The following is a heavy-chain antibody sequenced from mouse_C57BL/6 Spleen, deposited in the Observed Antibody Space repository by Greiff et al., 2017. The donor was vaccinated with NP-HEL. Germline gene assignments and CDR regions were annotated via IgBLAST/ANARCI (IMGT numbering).Heavy chain of an antibody. J-gene: IGHJ2*01. CDR3: ASPTTVVAIDY. CDR1: GYTFTSYW. D-gene: IGHD1-1*01. V-gene: IGHV1-55*01. Sequence: QVQLQQPGAELVKPGASVKMSCKASGYTFTSYWITWVKQRPGHGLEWIGDIYPGSGSTNYNEKFKSKATLTVDTSSSTAYMQLSSLTSEDSAVYYCASPTTVVAIDYWGQGTTLTVSS. CDR2: IYPGSGST.